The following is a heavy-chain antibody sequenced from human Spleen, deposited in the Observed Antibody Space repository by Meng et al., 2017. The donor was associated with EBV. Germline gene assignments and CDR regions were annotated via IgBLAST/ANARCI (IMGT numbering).Heavy chain of an antibody. CDR3: ARQYCSTTSCYRDSFGY. D-gene: IGHD2-2*01. CDR1: GGSVSSGSYY. CDR2: IYYSGST. Sequence: QGRREWSGPGLGKPSETLSLTCTVSGGSVSSGSYYWSWIRQPPGKGLEWIGYIYYSGSTNCNPSLKSRVTISVDTSKNQFSLKLSSVTAADTAVYYCARQYCSTTSCYRDSFGYWGQGTLVIVSS. V-gene: IGHV4-61*01. J-gene: IGHJ4*02.